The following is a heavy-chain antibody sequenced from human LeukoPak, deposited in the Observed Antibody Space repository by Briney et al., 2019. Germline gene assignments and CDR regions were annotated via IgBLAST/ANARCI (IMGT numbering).Heavy chain of an antibody. CDR2: ISYDGSNK. CDR3: ASEADHYSFDY. D-gene: IGHD1-14*01. Sequence: GRSLRLSCAASGFTFSSYAMHWVRQAPGKGLEWVAVISYDGSNKYYADSVKGRFTISRDNSKNTLYLQMNSLRAEDTAVYYCASEADHYSFDYWGQGTLVTVSS. J-gene: IGHJ4*02. CDR1: GFTFSSYA. V-gene: IGHV3-30-3*01.